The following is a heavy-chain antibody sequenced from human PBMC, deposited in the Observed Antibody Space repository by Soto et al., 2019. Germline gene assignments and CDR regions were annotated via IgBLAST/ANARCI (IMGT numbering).Heavy chain of an antibody. J-gene: IGHJ5*02. CDR3: ARDQGDRYWFDP. CDR1: GYTFTSYA. Sequence: GASVKVSCKASGYTFTSYAMHWVRQAPGQRLEWMGWINAGNGNTKYSQKFQGRVTITRDTSASTAYMELSSLRSEDTAAYYCARDQGDRYWFDPWGQGTLVTVSS. CDR2: INAGNGNT. V-gene: IGHV1-3*01.